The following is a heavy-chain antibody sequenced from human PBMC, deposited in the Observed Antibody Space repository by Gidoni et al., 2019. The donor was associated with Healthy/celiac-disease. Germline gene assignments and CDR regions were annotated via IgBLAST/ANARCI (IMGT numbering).Heavy chain of an antibody. D-gene: IGHD3-10*01. CDR3: VRLKGVTQHRGYYYGMDV. CDR2: IDPGDSYT. V-gene: IGHV5-10-1*03. J-gene: IGHJ6*02. CDR1: GYSFTSSW. Sequence: EVTLVQSGAAVKKPGASLRISCKGSGYSFTSSWHSWVRHMPGKGLEWRGRIDPGDSYTNYSPSFQGQVTISADKSISTAYLQWSSLKASDTAMYYCVRLKGVTQHRGYYYGMDVWGQGTTVTVSS.